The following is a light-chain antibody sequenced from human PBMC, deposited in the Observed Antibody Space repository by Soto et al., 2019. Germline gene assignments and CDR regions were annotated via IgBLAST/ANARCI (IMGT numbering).Light chain of an antibody. CDR1: QSVSSY. Sequence: EIVLTQSPATLSLSPGERATLSCRASQSVSSYLAWYQQKPGQAPRLLIYDAFNRATGIPARFSGSGSGTDFTLTISSLEPEDFGVYYCQQRSNWPWTFGQGTKVEIK. CDR3: QQRSNWPWT. V-gene: IGKV3-11*01. CDR2: DAF. J-gene: IGKJ1*01.